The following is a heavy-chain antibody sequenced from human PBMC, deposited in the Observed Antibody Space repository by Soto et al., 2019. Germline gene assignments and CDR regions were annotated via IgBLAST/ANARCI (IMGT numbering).Heavy chain of an antibody. Sequence: QVQLVESGGGVVQPGRSLRLSCAASAFTFSSYAMHWVRQAPGKGLEWVAVISYDGSNKYYADSVKGRFTISRDNSKNTLYLQMNSLRAEDTAVYYCARGARDGYNAGLDYWDQGTLVTVSS. CDR1: AFTFSSYA. D-gene: IGHD5-12*01. J-gene: IGHJ4*02. CDR2: ISYDGSNK. V-gene: IGHV3-30-3*01. CDR3: ARGARDGYNAGLDY.